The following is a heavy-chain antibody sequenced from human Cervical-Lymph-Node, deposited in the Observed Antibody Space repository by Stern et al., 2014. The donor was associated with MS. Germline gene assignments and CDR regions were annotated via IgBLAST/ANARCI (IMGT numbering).Heavy chain of an antibody. CDR3: AREGVMTDAFDI. D-gene: IGHD2-21*01. CDR1: GFTFSDHY. V-gene: IGHV3-72*01. CDR2: TRNKANSYTT. J-gene: IGHJ3*02. Sequence: EVQLVESGGGLVQPGGSLRLSCAASGFTFSDHYMDWVRQAPGKGLEWVGRTRNKANSYTTEYAASVKGRFTISRDDSKNALYLQMNSLKTEDTAVYYCAREGVMTDAFDIWGQGTMVTVSS.